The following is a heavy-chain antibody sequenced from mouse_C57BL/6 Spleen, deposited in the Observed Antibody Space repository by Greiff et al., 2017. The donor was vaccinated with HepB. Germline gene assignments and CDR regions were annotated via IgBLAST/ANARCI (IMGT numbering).Heavy chain of an antibody. J-gene: IGHJ3*01. CDR1: GFTFSDYY. Sequence: EVMLVESGGGLVQPGGSLKLSCAASGFTFSDYYMYWVRQTPEKRLEWVAYISNGGGSTYYPDTVKGRFTISRDNAKNTLYLQMSRLKSEDTAMYYCARHHTPSNWGLAYWGQGTLVTVSA. CDR3: ARHHTPSNWGLAY. D-gene: IGHD4-1*01. CDR2: ISNGGGST. V-gene: IGHV5-12*01.